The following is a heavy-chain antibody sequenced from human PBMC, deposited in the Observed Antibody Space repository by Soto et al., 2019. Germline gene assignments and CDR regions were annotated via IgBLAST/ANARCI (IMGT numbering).Heavy chain of an antibody. CDR2: INPNGGAT. Sequence: ASVTVSCKASGYTFTSYGISWVRQAPGQGLEWMGWINPNGGATKYAQKFQGRVTVTRDTSIRTVYMELSSLRSDDTAVYYCARESGGATATLDYYYFYMDVWGKGTTVTAP. D-gene: IGHD5-12*01. J-gene: IGHJ6*03. V-gene: IGHV1-2*02. CDR1: GYTFTSYG. CDR3: ARESGGATATLDYYYFYMDV.